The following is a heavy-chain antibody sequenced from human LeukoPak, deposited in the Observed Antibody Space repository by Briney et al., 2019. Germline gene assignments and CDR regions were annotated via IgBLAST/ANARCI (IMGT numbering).Heavy chain of an antibody. CDR1: GYTFTSYD. J-gene: IGHJ6*03. V-gene: IGHV1-8*03. Sequence: ASVKVSFKASGYTFTSYDINWVRQATGQGLEWMGWMNPNSGNTGYAQKFQGRVTITRNTSISTAYMELSSLRSEDTAVYYCARARTYTIFGVVTPYYYYMDVWGKGTTVTVSS. CDR3: ARARTYTIFGVVTPYYYYMDV. CDR2: MNPNSGNT. D-gene: IGHD3-3*01.